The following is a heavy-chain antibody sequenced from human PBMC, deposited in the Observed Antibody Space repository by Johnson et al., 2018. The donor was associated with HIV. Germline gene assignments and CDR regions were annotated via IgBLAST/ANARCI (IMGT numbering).Heavy chain of an antibody. V-gene: IGHV3-9*01. CDR3: AREGPSERAGFDI. CDR1: GFTFDDYA. J-gene: IGHJ3*02. CDR2: ISWNRGSI. Sequence: VQLVESGGGLVQPGRSLRLSCAASGFTFDDYAMHWVRQAPGKGLEWVSGISWNRGSIGYAASVKGRLTISRDSAKNTLYLQMNSLRAEDTALYYCAREGPSERAGFDIWGQGTMVTVSS.